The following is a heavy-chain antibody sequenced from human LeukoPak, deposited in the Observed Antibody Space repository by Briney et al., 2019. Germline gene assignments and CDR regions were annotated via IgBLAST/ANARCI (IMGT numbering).Heavy chain of an antibody. Sequence: PGGSLRLSCAASGFTFSSYSMNWVRQAPGRGLEWVSSISSSSSYIYYADSVKGRFTISRDNAKNSLYLQMNSLRAEDTAVYYCARSIPVTGKSYYYYGMDVWGQGTTVTVSS. CDR2: ISSSSSYI. J-gene: IGHJ6*02. CDR3: ARSIPVTGKSYYYYGMDV. D-gene: IGHD2-21*01. CDR1: GFTFSSYS. V-gene: IGHV3-21*01.